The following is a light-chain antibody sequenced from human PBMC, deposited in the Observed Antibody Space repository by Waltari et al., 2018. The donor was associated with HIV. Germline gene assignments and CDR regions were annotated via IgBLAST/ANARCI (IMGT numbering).Light chain of an antibody. J-gene: IGLJ3*02. CDR1: NSNVGSFNF. Sequence: QSALTQPASVSGSPGQSITISCPGTNSNVGSFNFVLWYQQHPGKAPRLMIYEVTKRPSGIYNRFSGSKSGNTASLTISGLQAEDEAYYYCSSYAGSNIWVFGGGTKLTVL. V-gene: IGLV2-23*02. CDR3: SSYAGSNIWV. CDR2: EVT.